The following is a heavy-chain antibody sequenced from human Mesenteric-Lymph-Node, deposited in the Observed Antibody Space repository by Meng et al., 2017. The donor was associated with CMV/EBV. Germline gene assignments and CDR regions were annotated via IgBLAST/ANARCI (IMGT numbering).Heavy chain of an antibody. J-gene: IGHJ4*02. Sequence: SCKASGYTFTSYGISWVRQAPGQGLEWMGWISAYNGNTNYAQKLQGRVTMTTDTSTSTAYMELRSLRSDDTAVYYCAREPRGWPVPDYWGQGTLVTVSS. V-gene: IGHV1-18*04. D-gene: IGHD2-15*01. CDR3: AREPRGWPVPDY. CDR1: GYTFTSYG. CDR2: ISAYNGNT.